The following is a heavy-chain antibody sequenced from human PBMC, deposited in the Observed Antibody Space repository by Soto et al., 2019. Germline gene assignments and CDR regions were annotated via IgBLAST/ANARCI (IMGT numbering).Heavy chain of an antibody. V-gene: IGHV3-53*02. CDR1: GFTVSSYY. D-gene: IGHD7-27*01. CDR3: ARVWGWHFDL. J-gene: IGHJ2*01. CDR2: VYTGGNG. Sequence: EVQVLESGGGLIQPGGSLRLSCAASGFTVSSYYMTWVRQAPGKGLQWVAVVYTGGNGNYADSVRGRITVSRDSSKNTVFLQVNSLRAEHTAVYYCARVWGWHFDLWGRGTLVTVSS.